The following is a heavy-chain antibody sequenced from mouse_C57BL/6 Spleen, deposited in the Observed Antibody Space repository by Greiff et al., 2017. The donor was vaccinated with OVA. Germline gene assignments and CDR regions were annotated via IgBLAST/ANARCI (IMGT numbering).Heavy chain of an antibody. J-gene: IGHJ1*03. CDR1: GYAFTNYL. CDR3: ARRDYGSYGYFDV. D-gene: IGHD1-1*01. CDR2: INPGSGGT. V-gene: IGHV1-54*01. Sequence: QVHVKQSGAELVRPGTSVKVSCKASGYAFTNYLIEWVKQRPGQGLEWIGVINPGSGGTNYNEKFKGKATLTADKSSSTAYMQLSSLTSEDSAVYFCARRDYGSYGYFDVWGTGTTVTVSS.